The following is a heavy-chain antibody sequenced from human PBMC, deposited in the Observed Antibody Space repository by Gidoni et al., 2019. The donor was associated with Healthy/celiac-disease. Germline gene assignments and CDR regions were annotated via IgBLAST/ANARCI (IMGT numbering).Heavy chain of an antibody. CDR2: SYYSGST. J-gene: IGHJ4*02. D-gene: IGHD1-20*01. CDR3: ARTGLITGTSDY. CDR1: GGSISSSSYY. Sequence: QLQLQESGPGLVKPSETLSLTCTASGGSISSSSYYWGWIRQPPGKGLEGIGSSYYSGSTYYNPSLKRLVTISVDTSKNQFSLKLSSVAAADTAVYYFARTGLITGTSDYWGQGTLVTVSS. V-gene: IGHV4-39*01.